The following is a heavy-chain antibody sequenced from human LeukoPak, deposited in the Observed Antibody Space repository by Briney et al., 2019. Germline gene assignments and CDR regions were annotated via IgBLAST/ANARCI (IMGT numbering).Heavy chain of an antibody. CDR1: GGTFISYA. J-gene: IGHJ5*02. CDR3: ASYLVPPSEWSDRDWFDH. D-gene: IGHD3-3*01. CDR2: IIPIFGTA. V-gene: IGHV1-69*05. Sequence: GASVKVSCKASGGTFISYAISWVRQAPGQGLEWMGRIIPIFGTANYAQKFQGRVTITTDESTSTAYMELSSLRSEDTAVYYCASYLVPPSEWSDRDWFDHWGQGTLVTVSS.